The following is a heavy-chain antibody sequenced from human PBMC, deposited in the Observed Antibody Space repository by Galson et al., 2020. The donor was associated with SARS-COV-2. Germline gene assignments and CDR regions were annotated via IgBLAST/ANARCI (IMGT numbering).Heavy chain of an antibody. J-gene: IGHJ6*02. CDR2: ISGSGGST. Sequence: GESLKISCAASGFTFSSYAMNWVRQAPGKGLEWVSAISGSGGSTYYADSVKGRFTISRDNSKNTLYLQMNSLRAKDTAVYYCAIKEGYYYYGMDVWGQGTTVTVSS. CDR3: AIKEGYYYYGMDV. CDR1: GFTFSSYA. V-gene: IGHV3-23*01.